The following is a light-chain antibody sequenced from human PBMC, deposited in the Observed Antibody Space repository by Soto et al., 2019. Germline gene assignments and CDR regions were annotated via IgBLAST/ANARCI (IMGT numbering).Light chain of an antibody. Sequence: DIVMTQSPDSLAVSLGERAIVNCKSSQSVLYSPNNKNYLAWFQQKPGQPPKLLIYWASTRESGVPDRFSGSGSGTDFTLTISSLQAEDVAVYYCQQYYSTPLTFGGGTKVEIK. CDR1: QSVLYSPNNKNY. V-gene: IGKV4-1*01. CDR2: WAS. J-gene: IGKJ4*01. CDR3: QQYYSTPLT.